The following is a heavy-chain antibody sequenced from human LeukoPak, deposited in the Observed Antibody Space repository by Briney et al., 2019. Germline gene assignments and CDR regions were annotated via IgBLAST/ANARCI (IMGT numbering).Heavy chain of an antibody. Sequence: GSLRLSCAASGFTFSSYAMSWVRQAPGKGLEWVSAISGSGGSTYYADSVKGRFTISRDNSKNTLYLQMNSLRAEDTAVYYCAKGRERSIFGVVITYYFDYWGQGTLVTVSS. CDR2: ISGSGGST. CDR3: AKGRERSIFGVVITYYFDY. CDR1: GFTFSSYA. D-gene: IGHD3-3*01. J-gene: IGHJ4*02. V-gene: IGHV3-23*01.